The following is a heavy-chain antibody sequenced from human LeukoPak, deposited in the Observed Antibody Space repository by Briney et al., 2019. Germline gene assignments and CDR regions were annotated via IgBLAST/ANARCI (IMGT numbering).Heavy chain of an antibody. Sequence: PGGSLRLSCAASGFSFNDYAIHWVRQAPGKGLEWVSGIGWDGGGIVYADSVKGRFTISRDNSKNTLYLQMNSLRAEDTAVYYCATSYSSSWGPFDYWGQGTLVTVSS. CDR2: IGWDGGGI. V-gene: IGHV3-9*01. D-gene: IGHD6-6*01. J-gene: IGHJ4*02. CDR1: GFSFNDYA. CDR3: ATSYSSSWGPFDY.